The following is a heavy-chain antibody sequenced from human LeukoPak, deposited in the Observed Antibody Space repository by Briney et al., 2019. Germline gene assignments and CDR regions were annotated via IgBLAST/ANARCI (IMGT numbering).Heavy chain of an antibody. V-gene: IGHV3-74*01. D-gene: IGHD6-13*01. CDR3: ARALRAGSDY. CDR1: GFTFSSYW. CDR2: INSDGSST. J-gene: IGHJ4*02. Sequence: GGSLRLSCAASGFTFSSYWMHWVRQAPGKWLVWVSRINSDGSSTSYADSVKGRFTISRDNAKNTLYLQMNSLRAEDTAVYYCARALRAGSDYWGQGTLVTVSS.